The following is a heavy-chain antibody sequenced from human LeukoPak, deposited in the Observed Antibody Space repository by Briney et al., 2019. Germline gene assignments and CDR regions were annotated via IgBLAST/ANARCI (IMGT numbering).Heavy chain of an antibody. CDR1: GFTFSSYG. D-gene: IGHD6-19*01. CDR3: AKLPDGYSSGSDAFDI. CDR2: ISYDGSNK. V-gene: IGHV3-30*18. J-gene: IGHJ3*02. Sequence: GGSLGLSCATSGFTFSSYGIHWVRQAPGKGLEWVAVISYDGSNKYYADSVKGRFTISRDNSKNTLYLQMNSLRAEDTAVYYCAKLPDGYSSGSDAFDIWGQGTMVTVSS.